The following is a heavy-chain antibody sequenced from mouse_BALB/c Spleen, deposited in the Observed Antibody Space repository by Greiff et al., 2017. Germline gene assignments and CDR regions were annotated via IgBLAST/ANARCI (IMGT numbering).Heavy chain of an antibody. Sequence: LQQPGSELVRPGASVKLSCKASGYTFTSYWMHWVKQRPGQGLEWIGNIYPGSGSTNYDEKFKSKATLTVDTSSSTAYMQLSSLTSEDSAVYYCTRDCYYLFAYWGQGTLVTVSA. J-gene: IGHJ3*01. D-gene: IGHD2-3*01. CDR3: TRDCYYLFAY. CDR2: IYPGSGST. CDR1: GYTFTSYW. V-gene: IGHV1S22*01.